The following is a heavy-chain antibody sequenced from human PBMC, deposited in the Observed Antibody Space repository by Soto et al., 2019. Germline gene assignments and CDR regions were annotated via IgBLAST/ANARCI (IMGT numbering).Heavy chain of an antibody. V-gene: IGHV3-33*01. CDR3: ARDHDSSGYYHPYPNWFDP. Sequence: PGVSLRLSCAASGFTFSSYGMHWVRQAPGKGLEWVAVIWYDGSNKYYADSVKGRFTISRDNSKNTLYLQMNSLRAEDTAVYYCARDHDSSGYYHPYPNWFDPWGQGTLVTISS. J-gene: IGHJ5*02. CDR1: GFTFSSYG. D-gene: IGHD3-22*01. CDR2: IWYDGSNK.